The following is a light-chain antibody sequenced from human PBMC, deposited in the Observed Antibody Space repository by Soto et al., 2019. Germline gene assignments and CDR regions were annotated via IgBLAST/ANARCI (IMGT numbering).Light chain of an antibody. V-gene: IGKV3-20*01. J-gene: IGKJ5*01. CDR1: QTGSNSY. CDR3: QYYGSSHSNT. Sequence: ILLTQSPGTLSLSPWEIATLSCSPCQTGSNSYLAWYQQKSGQAPRLLIYGVSTRATGTPDRFSGSGSGTEFTLTIRRLEPEDFAVYYCQYYGSSHSNTFGQGTRLEIK. CDR2: GVS.